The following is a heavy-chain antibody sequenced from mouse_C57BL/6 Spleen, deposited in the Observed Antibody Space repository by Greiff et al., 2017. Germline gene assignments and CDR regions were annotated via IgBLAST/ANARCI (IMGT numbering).Heavy chain of an antibody. V-gene: IGHV1-76*01. CDR3: ARGDYDYGYFDV. CDR1: GYTFTDYY. CDR2: IYPGSGNT. D-gene: IGHD2-4*01. J-gene: IGHJ1*03. Sequence: VKLMESGAELVRPGASVKLSCKASGYTFTDYYINWVKQRPGQGLEWIARIYPGSGNTYYNEKFKGKATLTAEKSSSTAYMQLSSLTSEDSAVYFCARGDYDYGYFDVWGTGTTVTVSS.